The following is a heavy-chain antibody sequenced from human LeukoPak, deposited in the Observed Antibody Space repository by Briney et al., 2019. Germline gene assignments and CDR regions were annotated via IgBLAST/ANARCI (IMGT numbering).Heavy chain of an antibody. Sequence: GSLRLSCAASGFTFSTYAMSWVRPAPGKGLEWVSGVVNSGSNTYYVDSVKGRFTISRDNSKNMLWLQMNSLRAEDTAVYYCAAAMTEYWYLDLWGRGTLVTVSS. J-gene: IGHJ2*01. CDR1: GFTFSTYA. D-gene: IGHD2-21*02. CDR3: AAAMTEYWYLDL. V-gene: IGHV3-23*05. CDR2: VVNSGSNT.